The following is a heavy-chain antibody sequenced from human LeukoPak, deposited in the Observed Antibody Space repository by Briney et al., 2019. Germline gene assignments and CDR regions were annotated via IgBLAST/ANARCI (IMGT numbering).Heavy chain of an antibody. CDR2: IFYSGIT. J-gene: IGHJ3*02. Sequence: PSETLSLTCNVSGGSMSNIYYWGWIRQPPGKGLEWIGNIFYSGITYYNPSLRSRVTIAIDTSKSQFSLKLTSVTAADTAVYYCARPLPYHDAFDIWGQGTMVTVSS. D-gene: IGHD2-2*01. CDR3: ARPLPYHDAFDI. CDR1: GGSMSNIYY. V-gene: IGHV4-39*01.